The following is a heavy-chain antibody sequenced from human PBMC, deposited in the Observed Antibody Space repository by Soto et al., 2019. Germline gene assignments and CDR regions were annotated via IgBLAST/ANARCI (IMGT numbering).Heavy chain of an antibody. CDR2: IYYSGST. V-gene: IGHV4-59*08. CDR3: ARRSAAHCSSTSCPRIYYYYMDV. J-gene: IGHJ6*03. D-gene: IGHD2-2*01. Sequence: SETLSLTCTVSGGSISSYYWSWIRQPPGKGLEWIGYIYYSGSTNYNPSLKSRVTISVDTSKNRFSLKLSSVTAADTAVYYCARRSAAHCSSTSCPRIYYYYMDVWGKGTTVTVSS. CDR1: GGSISSYY.